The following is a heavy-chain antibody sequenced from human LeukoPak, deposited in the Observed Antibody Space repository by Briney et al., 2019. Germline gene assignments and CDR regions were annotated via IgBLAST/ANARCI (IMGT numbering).Heavy chain of an antibody. V-gene: IGHV4-61*01. CDR1: GYSISSGYY. Sequence: SETLSLTCTVSGYSISSGYYWGWIRQPPGKGLEWIGYIYYSGSTNYNPSLKSRVTISVDTFKNQFSLKLSSVTAADTAVYYCARLAYDFWSGLDYWGQGTLVTVSS. CDR2: IYYSGST. J-gene: IGHJ4*02. CDR3: ARLAYDFWSGLDY. D-gene: IGHD3-3*01.